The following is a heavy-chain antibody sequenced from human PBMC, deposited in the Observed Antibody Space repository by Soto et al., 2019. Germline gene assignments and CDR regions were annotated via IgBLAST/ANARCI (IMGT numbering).Heavy chain of an antibody. CDR3: ARAVCSSTSCTFDY. CDR1: GYTFTGYY. V-gene: IGHV1-2*02. D-gene: IGHD2-2*01. J-gene: IGHJ4*02. Sequence: VKVSCKASGYTFTGYYMHWVRQAPGQGLEWMGWINPNSGGTNYAQKFQGRVTMTRDTSISTAYMELSRLRSDDTAVYYCARAVCSSTSCTFDYWGQGNLVTVSS. CDR2: INPNSGGT.